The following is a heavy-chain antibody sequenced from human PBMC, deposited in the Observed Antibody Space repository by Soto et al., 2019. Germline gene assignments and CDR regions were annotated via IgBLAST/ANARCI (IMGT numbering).Heavy chain of an antibody. J-gene: IGHJ4*02. Sequence: QAQLVESGGGVVQPGTSLRLSCAGSGFTFTSYGLHWVRQAPGKGLEWVALISYDGSDETYADSVKGRFTISRDNSENMLYLHMNSLRPEDTAVYYCAEGSGIIDYWGQGALVTVSS. CDR1: GFTFTSYG. CDR2: ISYDGSDE. D-gene: IGHD2-15*01. V-gene: IGHV3-30*03. CDR3: AEGSGIIDY.